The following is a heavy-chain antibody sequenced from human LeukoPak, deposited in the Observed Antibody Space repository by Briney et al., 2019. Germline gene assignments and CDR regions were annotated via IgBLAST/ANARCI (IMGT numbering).Heavy chain of an antibody. V-gene: IGHV3-7*01. CDR3: AKDLAWSGYYSAFDI. J-gene: IGHJ3*02. Sequence: PGGSLRLSCAASGFTLSSYWMSWVRQAPGKGLEWVANIKQDGSEKYYVDSVKGRFTISRDNAKNSLYLQMNSLRAEDTAVYYCAKDLAWSGYYSAFDIWGQGTMVTVSS. CDR2: IKQDGSEK. CDR1: GFTLSSYW. D-gene: IGHD3-3*01.